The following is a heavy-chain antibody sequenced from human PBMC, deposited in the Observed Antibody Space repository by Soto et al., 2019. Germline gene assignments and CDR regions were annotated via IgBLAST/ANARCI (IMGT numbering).Heavy chain of an antibody. Sequence: ASVKVSCKTSGYTFTGHYLHWARQAPGQGLEWVGCINPNSGSTNYAQTFQGRVTMTRDTSINTAYMDLSRLRSDDTAVYYCATAGNWNGLTWGQGTLVTVSS. V-gene: IGHV1-2*02. CDR2: INPNSGST. CDR3: ATAGNWNGLT. CDR1: GYTFTGHY. D-gene: IGHD1-1*01. J-gene: IGHJ5*02.